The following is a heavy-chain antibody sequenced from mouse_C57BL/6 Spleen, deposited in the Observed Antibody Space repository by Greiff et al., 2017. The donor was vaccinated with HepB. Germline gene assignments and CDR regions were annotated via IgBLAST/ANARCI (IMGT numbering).Heavy chain of an antibody. V-gene: IGHV5-4*01. CDR1: GFTFSSYA. CDR3: ARDRGDYGSSPWYFDY. J-gene: IGHJ2*01. CDR2: ISDGGSYT. Sequence: EVKLMESGGGLVKPGGSLKLSCAASGFTFSSYAMSWVRQTPEKRLEWVATISDGGSYTYYPDNVKGRFTISRDNAKNNLYLQMSHLKSEDTAMYYCARDRGDYGSSPWYFDYWGQGTTLTVSS. D-gene: IGHD1-1*01.